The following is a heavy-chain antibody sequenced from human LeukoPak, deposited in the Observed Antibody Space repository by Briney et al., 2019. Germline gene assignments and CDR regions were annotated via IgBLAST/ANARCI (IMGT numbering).Heavy chain of an antibody. J-gene: IGHJ4*02. CDR2: IRGSGDST. Sequence: GGSLRLSCAASGFTFSSYAMIWVRQAPGKGLEWVSAIRGSGDSTYYANSVKGRFTISRDNSKNTLYLQMNSLRAEDTAIYYCAKATPIAAAGYFDFWGQGTLVTVSS. CDR1: GFTFSSYA. CDR3: AKATPIAAAGYFDF. V-gene: IGHV3-23*01. D-gene: IGHD6-13*01.